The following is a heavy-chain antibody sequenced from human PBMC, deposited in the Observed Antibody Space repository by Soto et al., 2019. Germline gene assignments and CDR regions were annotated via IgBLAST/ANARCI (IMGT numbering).Heavy chain of an antibody. V-gene: IGHV1-69*13. CDR1: GGTFTRYD. D-gene: IGHD6-6*01. CDR2: TLPIFGTA. Sequence: SVKVSCKASGGTFTRYDISWARHAPGQGLEWRGRTLPIFGTANYAQKFQGRVTITADESTNTAYMELSSLKSEDTAVYYCARSSIAARDFDYWGQGTLVTVSS. J-gene: IGHJ4*02. CDR3: ARSSIAARDFDY.